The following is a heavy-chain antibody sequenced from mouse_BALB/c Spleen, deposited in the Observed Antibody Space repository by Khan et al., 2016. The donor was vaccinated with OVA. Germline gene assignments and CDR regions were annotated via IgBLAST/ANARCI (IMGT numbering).Heavy chain of an antibody. CDR3: ESAGITTGDFDY. CDR1: GYTFTSYW. V-gene: IGHV1-87*01. CDR2: IYHGDGDT. D-gene: IGHD2-4*01. Sequence: QVQLQQSGAELARPGTSVKLSCKASGYTFTSYWMQWVIQRPGQGLEWIGSIYHGDGDTRYTQKFKGKATLTADTSSSTAYMQLISLASEDSAVYYCESAGITTGDFDYWGQGTTLTVSS. J-gene: IGHJ2*01.